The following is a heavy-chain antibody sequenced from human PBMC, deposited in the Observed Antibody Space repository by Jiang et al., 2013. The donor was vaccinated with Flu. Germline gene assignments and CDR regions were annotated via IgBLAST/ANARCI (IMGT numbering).Heavy chain of an antibody. Sequence: ASGFTFNNYAMSWVRQAPGKGLEWVSTISGSGGSTYYADSVKGRFTISRDNSKNTLYVQMNSLRAEDTGVYYCAKGPGRYCSGGSCYYFDYWGQGTLVTVSS. CDR1: GFTFNNYA. D-gene: IGHD2-15*01. V-gene: IGHV3-23*01. J-gene: IGHJ4*02. CDR3: AKGPGRYCSGGSCYYFDY. CDR2: ISGSGGST.